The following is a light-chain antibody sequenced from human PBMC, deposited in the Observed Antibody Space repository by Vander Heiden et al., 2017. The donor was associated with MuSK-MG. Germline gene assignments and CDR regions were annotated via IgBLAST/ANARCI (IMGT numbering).Light chain of an antibody. CDR1: QDINKY. J-gene: IGKJ5*01. CDR2: AAS. CDR3: QQDNTYPIT. V-gene: IGKV1-16*02. Sequence: DIQMTQSPSSLSASVGDRVTISCRASQDINKYLAWFQKKPGKAPKSLIYAASTLHRGVPSKFNGSGSGTDFTLTISDLQSEDFATYYCQQDNTYPITFGQGTRLESK.